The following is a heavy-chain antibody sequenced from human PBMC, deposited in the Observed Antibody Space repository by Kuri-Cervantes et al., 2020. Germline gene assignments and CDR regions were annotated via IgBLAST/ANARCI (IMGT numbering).Heavy chain of an antibody. V-gene: IGHV3-30*02. Sequence: GGSLRLSCATSGFIFRSYGMHWVRQAPGKGLEWVAFIRYDGSNKCYADSVKGRFTISRDNSKNTLYLQMNSLRPEDTALYYCAKDDREVWGQGTLVSVSS. CDR2: IRYDGSNK. D-gene: IGHD1-26*01. CDR3: AKDDREV. CDR1: GFIFRSYG. J-gene: IGHJ4*02.